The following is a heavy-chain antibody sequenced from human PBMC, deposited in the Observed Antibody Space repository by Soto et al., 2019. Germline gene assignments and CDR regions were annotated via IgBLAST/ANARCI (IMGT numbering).Heavy chain of an antibody. Sequence: GGYLRLSCAASGFTFSTYWMTWVRQGPGKGLERVANIKQDGSEKYYVDSVKGRFTISRDNARNSVFLQMNSLRAEDTVVYYCARGGPYSSSLSDFAYWGQGTLVTVSS. V-gene: IGHV3-7*01. D-gene: IGHD6-6*01. CDR1: GFTFSTYW. J-gene: IGHJ4*02. CDR3: ARGGPYSSSLSDFAY. CDR2: IKQDGSEK.